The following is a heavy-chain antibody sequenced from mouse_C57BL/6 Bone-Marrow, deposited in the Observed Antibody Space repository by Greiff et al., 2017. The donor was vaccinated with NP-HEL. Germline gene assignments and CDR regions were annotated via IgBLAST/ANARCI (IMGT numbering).Heavy chain of an antibody. V-gene: IGHV1-9*01. CDR3: ARPGSSYGYAMDY. CDR1: GYTFTGYW. Sequence: QVQLQQSGAELMKPGASVKLSCKATGYTFTGYWIEWVKQRPGHGLEWIGEILPGSGSTSYNEKFKGKATFTADTSSNTAYMQLSSLTTEDSAIYYCARPGSSYGYAMDYWGQGTSVTVSS. D-gene: IGHD1-1*01. CDR2: ILPGSGST. J-gene: IGHJ4*01.